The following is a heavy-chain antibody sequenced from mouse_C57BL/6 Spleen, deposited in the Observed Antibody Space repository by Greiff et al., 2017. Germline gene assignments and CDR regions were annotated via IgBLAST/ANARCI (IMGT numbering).Heavy chain of an antibody. CDR1: GYTFTDYY. CDR3: ASCTTVVYFDY. Sequence: VQLQQSGPVLVKPGASVKMSCKASGYTFTDYYMNWVKQSHGKSLEWIGVINPYNGGTSYNQKFKGKATLTVDKSSSTAYMELNSLTSEDSAVYYCASCTTVVYFDYWGQGTTLTVSS. V-gene: IGHV1-19*01. D-gene: IGHD1-1*01. J-gene: IGHJ2*01. CDR2: INPYNGGT.